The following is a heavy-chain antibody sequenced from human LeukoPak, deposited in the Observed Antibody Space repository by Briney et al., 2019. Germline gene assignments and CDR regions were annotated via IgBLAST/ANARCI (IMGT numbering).Heavy chain of an antibody. J-gene: IGHJ4*02. CDR3: ARHQMRYSYGTLFDY. CDR1: GGSISSYY. Sequence: SETLSLTGTVSGGSISSYYWSWIRQHPGEGLECIGFIYYSGSTYYNPSLKSRVTISVDTSKNQFSLRLSSVTATDTAEYFCARHQMRYSYGTLFDYWGQGTLVTVSS. V-gene: IGHV4-59*08. CDR2: IYYSGST. D-gene: IGHD5-18*01.